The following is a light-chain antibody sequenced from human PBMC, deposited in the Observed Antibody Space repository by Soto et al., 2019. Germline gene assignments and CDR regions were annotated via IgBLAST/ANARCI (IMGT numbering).Light chain of an antibody. CDR3: AARDDTLNGAV. J-gene: IGLJ3*02. CDR1: NSNIGASND. V-gene: IGLV1-40*01. CDR2: GDN. Sequence: QSVLTQPPSVSGAPGQRVTISCTGGNSNIGASNDVHWYQQIPGTAPKLLIYGDNNRPSGVPDRFSGSKSGTSASLAITGLQAEDEADYYCAARDDTLNGAVFGGGTKVTVL.